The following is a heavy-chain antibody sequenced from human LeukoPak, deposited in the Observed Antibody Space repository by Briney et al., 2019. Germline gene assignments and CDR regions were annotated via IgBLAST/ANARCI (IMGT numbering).Heavy chain of an antibody. J-gene: IGHJ5*02. Sequence: GASVKVSCKASGGTFSSYAISWVRQAPGQGLEWMRGIIPIFGTAHYAQKFQGRVTITADESTSTAYMVLSSLRSEDTAVYYCARDGGYYYRNWFDPWGQGTLVTVSS. CDR1: GGTFSSYA. CDR2: IIPIFGTA. CDR3: ARDGGYYYRNWFDP. D-gene: IGHD3-22*01. V-gene: IGHV1-69*01.